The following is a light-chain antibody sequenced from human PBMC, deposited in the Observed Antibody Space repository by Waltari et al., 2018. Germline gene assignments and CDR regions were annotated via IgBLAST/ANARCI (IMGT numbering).Light chain of an antibody. CDR2: DVF. CDR3: NSYTGSNSWV. J-gene: IGLJ3*02. V-gene: IGLV2-14*03. Sequence: QSARTQPASVSGSPGQSITISCAGTSSAVGFYNYVSWYQQHPGKAPKLVIYDVFERPSGVSNRFSGSKSGNTASLTISGLQAEDEADYYCNSYTGSNSWVFGGGTKLTVL. CDR1: SSAVGFYNY.